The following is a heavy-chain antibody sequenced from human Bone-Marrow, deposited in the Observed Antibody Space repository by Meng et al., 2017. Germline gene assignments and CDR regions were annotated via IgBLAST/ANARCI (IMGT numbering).Heavy chain of an antibody. D-gene: IGHD1-14*01. CDR1: GFTFSSYD. CDR3: ARDLNPFPWSPDRYNWFDP. CDR2: IGTAGDT. Sequence: GGSLRLSCAACGFTFSSYDMHWVRQATGKGLEWVSAIGTAGDTYYPGSVKGQFTISRENAKNSLYLQMNSLRAEDTAVYYCARDLNPFPWSPDRYNWFDPWGQGTLVTVSS. J-gene: IGHJ5*02. V-gene: IGHV3-13*03.